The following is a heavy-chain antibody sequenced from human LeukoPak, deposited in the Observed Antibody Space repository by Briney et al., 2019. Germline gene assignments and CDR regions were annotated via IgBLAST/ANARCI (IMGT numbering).Heavy chain of an antibody. CDR3: ASYGSGSSRSFDY. D-gene: IGHD3-10*01. Sequence: PSQTLSLTCTVSGDSISSGNYYWSWIRQPAGEGLEWIGRFQTGGSTNYNPSLKSRVTISVDTSKNQFSLKLSSVTAADTAVYYCASYGSGSSRSFDYWGQGTLVTVSS. CDR2: FQTGGST. V-gene: IGHV4-61*02. J-gene: IGHJ4*02. CDR1: GDSISSGNYY.